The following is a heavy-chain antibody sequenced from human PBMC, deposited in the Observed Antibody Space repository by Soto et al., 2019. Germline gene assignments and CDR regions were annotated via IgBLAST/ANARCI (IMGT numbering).Heavy chain of an antibody. D-gene: IGHD3-16*01. CDR3: ATLDPRLDN. Sequence: PGGSLRLSCAASGFTFSSYSMHWVRQAPGKGLEYISYISSASSTIYYADSVKGRFTVSRDTAKNSLYLQMNSLRAEDTAVYYCATLDPRLDNWGQGTLVTVSS. J-gene: IGHJ4*02. CDR2: ISSASSTI. CDR1: GFTFSSYS. V-gene: IGHV3-48*01.